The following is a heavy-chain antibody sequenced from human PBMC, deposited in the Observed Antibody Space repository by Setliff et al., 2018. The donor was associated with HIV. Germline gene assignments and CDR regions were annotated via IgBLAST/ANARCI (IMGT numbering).Heavy chain of an antibody. CDR1: GGTFSGHA. Sequence: SVKVSCKASGGTFSGHAINWVRQAPGQGVEWMGEIIPLFGTAHYTQRFQGRLTITADDSTSTAYMELSRLKSADTAVYYCARAPAHEHATGWYSSSNRFDPWGRGTLVTVSS. D-gene: IGHD6-19*01. CDR3: ARAPAHEHATGWYSSSNRFDP. CDR2: IIPLFGTA. V-gene: IGHV1-69*13. J-gene: IGHJ5*02.